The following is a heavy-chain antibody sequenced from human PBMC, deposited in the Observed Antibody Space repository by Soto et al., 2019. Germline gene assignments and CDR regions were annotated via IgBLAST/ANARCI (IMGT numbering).Heavy chain of an antibody. J-gene: IGHJ4*02. V-gene: IGHV5-51*01. CDR3: ARLFDTSGWYDY. CDR1: VYSFTSYW. CDR2: IYPGDSDT. D-gene: IGHD6-19*01. Sequence: PGESLKISCKGSVYSFTSYWIGWVRQMPGKGLERMGIIYPGDSDTRYSPSLQGQVTISADKSITTTYLQWSSLKASDTAIYYCARLFDTSGWYDYWGQGTLVTVSS.